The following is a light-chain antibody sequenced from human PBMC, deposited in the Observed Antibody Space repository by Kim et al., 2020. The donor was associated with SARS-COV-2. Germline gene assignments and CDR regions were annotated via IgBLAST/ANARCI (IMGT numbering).Light chain of an antibody. V-gene: IGLV3-1*01. CDR2: QDN. Sequence: SYELTQPPSVSVSPGQTASITCSADKLGDKFTYWYQQKPGQSPVLVTYQDNKRPSGIPERFSGSNSGNTATLTISGTQAMDEADYYCQAWDNTTVVFGGGTQLTVL. J-gene: IGLJ3*02. CDR3: QAWDNTTVV. CDR1: KLGDKF.